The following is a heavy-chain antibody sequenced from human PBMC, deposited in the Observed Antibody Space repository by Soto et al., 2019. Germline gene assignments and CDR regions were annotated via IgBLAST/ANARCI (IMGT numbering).Heavy chain of an antibody. V-gene: IGHV4-59*01. CDR3: ARVSDMVRGVTPPFDY. Sequence: SETLSLTCTVSGGSISSYYWSWIRQPPGKGLEWIGYIYYSGSTNYNPSLKSRVTISVDTSKNQFSLKLSSVTAADTAVYYCARVSDMVRGVTPPFDYWGQGTLVTVSS. J-gene: IGHJ4*02. D-gene: IGHD3-10*01. CDR2: IYYSGST. CDR1: GGSISSYY.